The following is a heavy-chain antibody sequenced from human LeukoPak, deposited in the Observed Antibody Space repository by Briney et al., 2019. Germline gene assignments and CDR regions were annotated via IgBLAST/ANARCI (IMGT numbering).Heavy chain of an antibody. D-gene: IGHD6-19*01. CDR2: INPSGGST. V-gene: IGHV1-46*01. CDR3: ARVYNSGWPLDY. Sequence: GASVKVSCKASGYTFTSYYMHWVRQAPGQRLEWMGVINPSGGSTSYAQKFQGRVTMTSDTPTSTVYLELSSLRFEDTAVYYCARVYNSGWPLDYWGQGTLVTVSS. J-gene: IGHJ4*02. CDR1: GYTFTSYY.